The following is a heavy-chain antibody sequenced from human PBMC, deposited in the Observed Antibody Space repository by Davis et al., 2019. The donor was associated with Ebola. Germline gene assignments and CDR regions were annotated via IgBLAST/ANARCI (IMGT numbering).Heavy chain of an antibody. D-gene: IGHD6-6*01. Sequence: SETLSLTCIVSGGSISSYYWSWIRQPPGKGLEWIGEMHHSGRSNYNPSLKSRVTISVDTSKNQFSLKLSSVTAADTAVYYCARGAPRPQDYWGQGTLVTVSS. CDR3: ARGAPRPQDY. V-gene: IGHV4-34*01. CDR2: MHHSGRS. CDR1: GGSISSYY. J-gene: IGHJ4*02.